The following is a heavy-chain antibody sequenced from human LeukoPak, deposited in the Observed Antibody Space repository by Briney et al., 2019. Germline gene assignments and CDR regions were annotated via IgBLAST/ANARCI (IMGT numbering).Heavy chain of an antibody. J-gene: IGHJ6*02. Sequence: PGGSLRHSCAGSGFTFTDHYMDWVRQAPGKGLEWVGRIRKKANSYSTEYAASVKGGFTISRDDSKNSVYLQLNSLKTEDTAVYYCARTTTIGTTWGMDVWGQGTTVTVS. CDR2: IRKKANSYST. CDR3: ARTTTIGTTWGMDV. CDR1: GFTFTDHY. D-gene: IGHD1-1*01. V-gene: IGHV3-72*01.